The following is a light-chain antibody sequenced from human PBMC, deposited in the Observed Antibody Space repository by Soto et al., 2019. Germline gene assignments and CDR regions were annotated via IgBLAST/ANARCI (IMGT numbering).Light chain of an antibody. Sequence: QSVLTQPRSVSGSPGQSVTISCTGSSSDVGRYNYVSWYQQHPGKAPKLIIYDVTERPSGVPDRFSGSKSGNTASLTISGLQAEDEADYYCCSYAGRYTFLYVFGTGTKV. CDR2: DVT. J-gene: IGLJ1*01. V-gene: IGLV2-11*01. CDR3: CSYAGRYTFLYV. CDR1: SSDVGRYNY.